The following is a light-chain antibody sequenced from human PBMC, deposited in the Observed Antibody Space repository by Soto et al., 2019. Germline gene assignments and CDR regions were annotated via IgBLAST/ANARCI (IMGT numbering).Light chain of an antibody. Sequence: SYELTQPPSVSVSPGQTASITCSGDKLGTKYACWYQQKPGQSPVLVIYQDTKRPSGIPERFAGSTSGDTATLTISGTQTMDEADYYCQAWDRSTVVFGGGTQLTVL. CDR1: KLGTKY. CDR3: QAWDRSTVV. V-gene: IGLV3-1*01. J-gene: IGLJ2*01. CDR2: QDT.